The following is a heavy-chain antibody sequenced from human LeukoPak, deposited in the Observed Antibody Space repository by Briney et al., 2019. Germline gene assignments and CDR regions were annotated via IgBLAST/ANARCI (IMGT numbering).Heavy chain of an antibody. CDR2: ISGSGGST. CDR3: AKEGRIWFGELFGYCFDY. Sequence: PGGSLRLSCAASGFTFSSYAMSWVRQAPGKGLEWVSAISGSGGSTYYADSVKGRFTISRDNSKNTLYLQMNSLRAEDTAVYYCAKEGRIWFGELFGYCFDYWGQGTLVTVSS. D-gene: IGHD3-10*01. CDR1: GFTFSSYA. V-gene: IGHV3-23*01. J-gene: IGHJ4*02.